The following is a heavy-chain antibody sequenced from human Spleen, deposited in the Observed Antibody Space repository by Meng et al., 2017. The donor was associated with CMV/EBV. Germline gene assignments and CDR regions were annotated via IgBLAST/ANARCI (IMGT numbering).Heavy chain of an antibody. D-gene: IGHD3-10*01. J-gene: IGHJ4*02. CDR3: ARGESINY. CDR1: GYTFTSYY. Sequence: SVKVSCKASGYTFTSYYLHWIRQAPGQGLEWMGIVNPAGGDATYARTFEGRVTMTRDRSTDTVYLELNRLTPEDTAVYYCARGESINYWGQGTLVTVSS. CDR2: VNPAGGDA. V-gene: IGHV1-46*01.